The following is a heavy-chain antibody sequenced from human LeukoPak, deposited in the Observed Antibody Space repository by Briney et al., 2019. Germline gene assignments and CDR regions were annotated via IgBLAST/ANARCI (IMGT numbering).Heavy chain of an antibody. CDR1: GDSISSSSYY. CDR3: ARRIALRRKFDY. J-gene: IGHJ4*02. V-gene: IGHV4-39*07. D-gene: IGHD6-6*01. Sequence: SETLSLTCTVSGDSISSSSYYWGWIRQPPGKGLEWIGSIYYSGSTYYNPSLKSRVTISVDTSKNQFSLKLSSVTAADTAVHYCARRIALRRKFDYWGQGTLVTVSS. CDR2: IYYSGST.